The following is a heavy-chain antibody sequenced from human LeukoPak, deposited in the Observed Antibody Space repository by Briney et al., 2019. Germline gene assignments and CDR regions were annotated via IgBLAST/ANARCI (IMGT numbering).Heavy chain of an antibody. CDR2: IWYDGSNK. D-gene: IGHD6-6*01. V-gene: IGHV3-33*01. CDR1: GFTFSSYG. Sequence: GRSLRLSCAASGFTFSSYGMHWVRQAPGKGLEWVAVIWYDGSNKYYADSVKGRFTISRDNPKNTLYLQMNSLRAEDTAVYYCAREGDSSSSGCDYWGQGTLVTVSS. J-gene: IGHJ4*02. CDR3: AREGDSSSSGCDY.